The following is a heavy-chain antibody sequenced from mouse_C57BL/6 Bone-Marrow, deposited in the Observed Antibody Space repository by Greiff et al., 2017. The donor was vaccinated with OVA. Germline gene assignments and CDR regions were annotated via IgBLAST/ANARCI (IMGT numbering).Heavy chain of an antibody. D-gene: IGHD1-1*01. V-gene: IGHV1-69*01. J-gene: IGHJ2*01. Sequence: QVQLQQPGAELVMPGASVKLSCKASGYTFTSYWMHWVKQRPGQGLEWIGEIDPSDSYTNYNQKFKGKSTLTVDKSSSTAYMQLSSLTSEDSAVYYCARRGGYYYGNYFDYWGQGTTLTVSS. CDR3: ARRGGYYYGNYFDY. CDR1: GYTFTSYW. CDR2: IDPSDSYT.